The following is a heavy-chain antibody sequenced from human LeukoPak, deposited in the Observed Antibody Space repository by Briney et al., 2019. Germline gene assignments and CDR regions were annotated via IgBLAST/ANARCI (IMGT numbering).Heavy chain of an antibody. J-gene: IGHJ4*02. CDR3: AKDRVLWFGESNEDY. CDR1: GFTFSSYA. D-gene: IGHD3-10*01. Sequence: GGSLRPSCAASGFTFSSYAMSWVRQAPGKGLEWVSAISGSGGSTYYADSVKGRFTISRDNSKNTLYLQMNSLRAEDTAVYYCAKDRVLWFGESNEDYWGQGTLVTVSS. V-gene: IGHV3-23*01. CDR2: ISGSGGST.